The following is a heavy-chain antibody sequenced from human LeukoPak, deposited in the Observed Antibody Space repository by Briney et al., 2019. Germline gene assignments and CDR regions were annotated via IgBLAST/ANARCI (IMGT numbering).Heavy chain of an antibody. CDR1: GFSFSSYA. CDR2: ISGSGGST. Sequence: PGGALRLSCADSGFSFSSYALSWVRPAPGKGLEWVSAISGSGGSTYYADSVKGRFTISRDNSKNTLYLQMNSLRAEDTAVYYCAKYSSSWYVSYFDYWGQGTLVTVSS. D-gene: IGHD6-13*01. J-gene: IGHJ4*02. CDR3: AKYSSSWYVSYFDY. V-gene: IGHV3-23*01.